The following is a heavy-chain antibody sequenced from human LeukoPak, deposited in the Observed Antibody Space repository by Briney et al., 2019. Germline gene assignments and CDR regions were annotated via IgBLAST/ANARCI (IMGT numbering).Heavy chain of an antibody. V-gene: IGHV4-39*07. CDR3: ALESRVSARRAFDI. J-gene: IGHJ3*02. CDR2: IYYSGST. D-gene: IGHD6-6*01. CDR1: GGSISSSSYC. Sequence: KPSETLSLTRTVSGGSISSSSYCWGWIRQPPGKGLEWIGSIYYSGSTYYNPSLKSRVTISVDTSTNQYSLKLSSVTAADTAVYYCALESRVSARRAFDIWGQGTMVTVSS.